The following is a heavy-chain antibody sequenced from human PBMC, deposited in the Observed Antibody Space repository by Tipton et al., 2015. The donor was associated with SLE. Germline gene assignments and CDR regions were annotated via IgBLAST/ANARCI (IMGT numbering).Heavy chain of an antibody. CDR3: AKAFGTYDTSFLDY. CDR1: GFTFSSYG. J-gene: IGHJ4*02. Sequence: QLVQSGGGLVQPGGTLRLSCAASGFTFSSYGMSWVRQAPGKGLEWVSAISGSGGSTYYADSVKGRFTISRDNSKNTLSLQMNSLRAEDTAVYYCAKAFGTYDTSFLDYWGQGTLVTVSS. V-gene: IGHV3-23*04. D-gene: IGHD3/OR15-3a*01. CDR2: ISGSGGST.